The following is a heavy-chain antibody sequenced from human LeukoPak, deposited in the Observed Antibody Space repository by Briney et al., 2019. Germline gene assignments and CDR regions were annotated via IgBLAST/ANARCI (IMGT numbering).Heavy chain of an antibody. CDR3: ARDTYNWNVDAFDP. CDR1: GGSFSGYY. Sequence: SETLSLTCAVYGGSFSGYYWSWIRQPPGKGLEWIGEINHSGSTDYNPSLKSRVTISIDKSKNHFSLKLTSVTAADTAIYYCARDTYNWNVDAFDPWGQGTLVTVSS. J-gene: IGHJ5*02. D-gene: IGHD1-20*01. CDR2: INHSGST. V-gene: IGHV4-34*01.